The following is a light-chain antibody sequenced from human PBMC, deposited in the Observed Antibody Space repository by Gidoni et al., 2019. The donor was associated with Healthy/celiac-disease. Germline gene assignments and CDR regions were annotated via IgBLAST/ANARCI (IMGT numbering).Light chain of an antibody. CDR2: DAS. V-gene: IGKV1-5*01. J-gene: IGKJ4*01. Sequence: DIQMTQSPSTLAASVGDRVTVTCRASQSISSWLAWYQQRPGKAPKLLIYDASNLGSGVPSRFSGSGSGTEFTLTISSLQPDDFATYYCQQDNSYSLTFGGGTKVEIK. CDR3: QQDNSYSLT. CDR1: QSISSW.